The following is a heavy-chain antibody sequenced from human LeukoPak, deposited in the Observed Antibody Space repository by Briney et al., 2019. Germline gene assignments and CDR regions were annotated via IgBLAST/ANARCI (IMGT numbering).Heavy chain of an antibody. CDR2: IYYSGST. Sequence: SETLSLTCTVSGGSISSYYWSWIRQPPGKGLEWIGYIYYSGSTNYNPSLKSRVTISVDTSKNQFSLKLSSVTAADTAVYYCARGLAAAANFDYWGQGTLVTVSP. CDR3: ARGLAAAANFDY. V-gene: IGHV4-59*01. CDR1: GGSISSYY. D-gene: IGHD6-13*01. J-gene: IGHJ4*02.